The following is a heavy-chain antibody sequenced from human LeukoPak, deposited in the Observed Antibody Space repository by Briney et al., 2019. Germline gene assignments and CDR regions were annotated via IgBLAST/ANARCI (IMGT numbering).Heavy chain of an antibody. D-gene: IGHD6-25*01. CDR2: ISSSSSYI. V-gene: IGHV3-21*01. J-gene: IGHJ3*02. Sequence: GGSLRLSCAASGFTFSSYSMNWVRQAPGKGLEWVSSISSSSSYIYYADSVKGRFTISRDNAKNSLYLQMNSLRAEDTAVYYCASDIPAKDAFDIWGHGTMGTVSS. CDR3: ASDIPAKDAFDI. CDR1: GFTFSSYS.